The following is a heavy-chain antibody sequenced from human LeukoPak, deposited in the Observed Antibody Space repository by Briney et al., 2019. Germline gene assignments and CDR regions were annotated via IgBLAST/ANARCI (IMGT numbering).Heavy chain of an antibody. CDR1: GFTFSSYE. V-gene: IGHV3-48*03. CDR3: ARPAYCGGNCYYSPDY. J-gene: IGHJ4*02. Sequence: GGSLRLSCAASGFTFSSYEMNWVRQAPGKGLEWVSHISSSGTGYYADSVKGRATISRDNAKSSLYLRMNGLRAEDTAVYYCARPAYCGGNCYYSPDYWGQGTLVTVSS. D-gene: IGHD2-21*02. CDR2: ISSSGTG.